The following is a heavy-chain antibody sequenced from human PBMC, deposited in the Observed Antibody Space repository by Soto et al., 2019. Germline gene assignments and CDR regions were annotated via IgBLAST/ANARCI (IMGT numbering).Heavy chain of an antibody. CDR1: GYTFTSYG. CDR2: ISAYNGNT. CDR3: AREGIAAAVSGGSRYYYYGMDV. Sequence: QVQLVQSGAEVKKPGASVKVSCKASGYTFTSYGISWVRQAPGQGLEWMGWISAYNGNTNYAQKLQGRVTMATDTSTSTAEMELRSLRSDDTAVYYCAREGIAAAVSGGSRYYYYGMDVWGQGTTVTVSS. V-gene: IGHV1-18*01. D-gene: IGHD6-13*01. J-gene: IGHJ6*02.